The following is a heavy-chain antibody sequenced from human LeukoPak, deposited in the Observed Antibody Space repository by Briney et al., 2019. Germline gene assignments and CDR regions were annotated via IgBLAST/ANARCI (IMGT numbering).Heavy chain of an antibody. J-gene: IGHJ6*03. CDR3: AKDAAYSSGWPRRSLYYYMDV. V-gene: IGHV7-4-1*02. CDR2: INTNTGNP. CDR1: GYTFTSYA. Sequence: ASVKVSCKASGYTFTSYAMNWVRQAPGQGLEWMGWINTNTGNPTYAQGFTGRFVFSLDTSVSTAYLQISSLKAEDTAVYYCAKDAAYSSGWPRRSLYYYMDVWGKGTTVTISS. D-gene: IGHD6-19*01.